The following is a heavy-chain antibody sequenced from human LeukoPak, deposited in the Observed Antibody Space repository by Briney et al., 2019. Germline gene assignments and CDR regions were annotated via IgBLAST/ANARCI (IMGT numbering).Heavy chain of an antibody. D-gene: IGHD4-17*01. CDR3: TRDLRPGGADV. V-gene: IGHV3-9*01. J-gene: IGHJ6*02. CDR1: TVTHEFYA. Sequence: PGGSLRLSCVASTVTHEFYAMHRVRQAPGKGLEWVSGFSLDSNRRDYADSVRGRFTVSRDYASRTLYLQMNSLRLEDTALYYCTRDLRPGGADVWGQGTTVIVSS. CDR2: FSLDSNRR.